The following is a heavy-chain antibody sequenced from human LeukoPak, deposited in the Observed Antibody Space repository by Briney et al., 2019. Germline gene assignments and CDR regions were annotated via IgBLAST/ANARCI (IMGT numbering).Heavy chain of an antibody. CDR3: AREGFDWSDAFDI. Sequence: GASVKVSCKDSGGTFSSYAISWVRQAPGQGLEWMGGIIPIFGTANYAQKFQGRVTITADESTSTAYMELSSLRSEDTAVYYCAREGFDWSDAFDIWGQGTMVTVSS. CDR2: IIPIFGTA. CDR1: GGTFSSYA. D-gene: IGHD3-9*01. V-gene: IGHV1-69*13. J-gene: IGHJ3*02.